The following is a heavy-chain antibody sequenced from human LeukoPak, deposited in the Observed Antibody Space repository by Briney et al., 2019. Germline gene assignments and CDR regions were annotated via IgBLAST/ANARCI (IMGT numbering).Heavy chain of an antibody. V-gene: IGHV6-1*01. CDR1: GDSVSSNTAT. D-gene: IGHD3-10*01. CDR3: ARNTPDFGTHQRFDP. Sequence: SQTLSLTCAISGDSVSSNTATWNWIRQSPSRGLEWLGRTYYRSKWYNDYAVSVKSQITINPDTSKNQFSLQLNSVTPEDTAVYYCARNTPDFGTHQRFDPWGQGTLVTVSS. CDR2: TYYRSKWYN. J-gene: IGHJ5*02.